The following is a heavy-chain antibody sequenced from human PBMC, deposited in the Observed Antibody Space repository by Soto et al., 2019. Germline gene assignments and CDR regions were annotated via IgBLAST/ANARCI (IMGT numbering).Heavy chain of an antibody. CDR1: GGTFSSYA. D-gene: IGHD2-8*01. J-gene: IGHJ5*02. V-gene: IGHV1-69*01. CDR2: IIPIFGTA. Sequence: QVQLVQSGAEVKKPGSSVKVSCKASGGTFSSYAISWVRQAPGQGLEWMGGIIPIFGTANYAQKFQGRVTITADEYTSPAYMELSSLRSEDTAVYYCARDGGYCTNGVCYRNWFDPCGQGTLVTVSS. CDR3: ARDGGYCTNGVCYRNWFDP.